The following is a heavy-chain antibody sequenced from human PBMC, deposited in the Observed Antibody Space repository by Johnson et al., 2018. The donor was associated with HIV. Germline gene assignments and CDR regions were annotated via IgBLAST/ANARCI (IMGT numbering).Heavy chain of an antibody. CDR2: ISYDGSNK. CDR3: AREGQEFKDAFDI. D-gene: IGHD3-10*01. V-gene: IGHV3-30-3*01. CDR1: GFTFSSYV. Sequence: QVQLVESGGGVVQPGRSLRLSCAASGFTFSSYVMHWVRQAPGKGLEWVAVISYDGSNKYYADSVKGRFTISRDNSKNTLYLQMNSLRAEDTAVYYCAREGQEFKDAFDIWGQGTMVTVSS. J-gene: IGHJ3*02.